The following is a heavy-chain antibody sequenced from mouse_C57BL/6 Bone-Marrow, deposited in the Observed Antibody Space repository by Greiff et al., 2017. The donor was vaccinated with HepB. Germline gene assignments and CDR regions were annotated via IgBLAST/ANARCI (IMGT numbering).Heavy chain of an antibody. V-gene: IGHV1-64*01. CDR3: ARSDLLWSLYYFDY. J-gene: IGHJ2*01. CDR1: GYTFTSYW. CDR2: IHPNSGST. D-gene: IGHD2-1*01. Sequence: QVHVKQPGAELVKPGASVKLSCKASGYTFTSYWMHWVKQRPGQGLEWIGMIHPNSGSTNYNEKFKSKATLTVDKSSSTAYMQLSSLTSEDSAVYYCARSDLLWSLYYFDYWGQGTTLTVSS.